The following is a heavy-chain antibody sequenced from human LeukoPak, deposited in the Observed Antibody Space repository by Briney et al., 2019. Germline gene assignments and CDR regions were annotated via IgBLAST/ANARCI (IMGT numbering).Heavy chain of an antibody. J-gene: IGHJ6*03. Sequence: PSETLSLTCAVYGGSFSGYYWSWVRQPPGKGLEWIGEINHSGSTNYNPSLKSRVTISVDTSKNQFSLKLSSVTAADTAVYYCARVTMIRDYYYMDVWGKGTTVTVSS. CDR2: INHSGST. CDR3: ARVTMIRDYYYMDV. V-gene: IGHV4-34*01. D-gene: IGHD3-22*01. CDR1: GGSFSGYY.